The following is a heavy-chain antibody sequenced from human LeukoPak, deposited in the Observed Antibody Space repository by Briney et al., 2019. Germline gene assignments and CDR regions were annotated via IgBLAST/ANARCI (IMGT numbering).Heavy chain of an antibody. V-gene: IGHV4-59*01. CDR3: ARDNYYDSSGYYGTFDY. CDR2: IYYSGST. D-gene: IGHD3-22*01. Sequence: PSETLSLTCTVSGGSISSYYWSWIRQPPGKGLEWIGYIYYSGSTNYNPSLKSRVTISVDTSKNQFSLKLSSVTAADTAVYYCARDNYYDSSGYYGTFDYCGRGTLVTVSS. J-gene: IGHJ4*02. CDR1: GGSISSYY.